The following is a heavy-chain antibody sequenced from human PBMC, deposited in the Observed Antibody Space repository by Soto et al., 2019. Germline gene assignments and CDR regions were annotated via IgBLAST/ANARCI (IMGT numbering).Heavy chain of an antibody. CDR2: INSDGSST. CDR3: AIAIAAAGSYYYYGMDV. CDR1: GFTFSSYW. Sequence: TGGSLRLSCAASGFTFSSYWMHWVRQAPGKGLVWVSRINSDGSSTSYADSVKGRFTISRDNAKNTLYLQMNSLRAEDTAVYYCAIAIAAAGSYYYYGMDVWGQGTTVTVSS. D-gene: IGHD6-13*01. V-gene: IGHV3-74*01. J-gene: IGHJ6*02.